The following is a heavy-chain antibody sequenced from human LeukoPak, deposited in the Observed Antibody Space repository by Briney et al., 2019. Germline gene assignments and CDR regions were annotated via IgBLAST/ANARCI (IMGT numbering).Heavy chain of an antibody. CDR3: AKDKYSYGYNFDY. V-gene: IGHV3-43*02. D-gene: IGHD5-18*01. Sequence: GGSLRLSCAASGFTFDDYAMHWVRQAPGKGLEWVSLISGDGDSTYYADSVKGRFTISRDNSKNSLYLQMNSLRTEDTALFYCAKDKYSYGYNFDYWGQGTLVTVSS. CDR2: ISGDGDST. CDR1: GFTFDDYA. J-gene: IGHJ4*02.